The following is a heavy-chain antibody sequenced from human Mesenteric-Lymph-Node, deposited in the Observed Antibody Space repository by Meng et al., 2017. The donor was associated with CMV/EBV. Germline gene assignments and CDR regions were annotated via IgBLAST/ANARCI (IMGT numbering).Heavy chain of an antibody. CDR3: AREAIFGVVDYFDY. CDR1: GFTFTDYY. V-gene: IGHV3-11*01. CDR2: ISSSGSII. D-gene: IGHD3-3*01. Sequence: GGSLRLSCAASGFTFTDYYMNWIRQAPGKGLEWISYISSSGSIIYYAGSVKGRFTISRDNAKNSLYLQMNSLRAEDTAVYYCAREAIFGVVDYFDYWGQGTLVTVSS. J-gene: IGHJ4*02.